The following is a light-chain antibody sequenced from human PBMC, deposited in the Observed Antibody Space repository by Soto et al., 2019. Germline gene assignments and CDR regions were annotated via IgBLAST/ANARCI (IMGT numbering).Light chain of an antibody. Sequence: DIQMTQSPSSLSASVGDRVTITCQASQDISRLLNWYQHKPGKAPQIVIYDASKLEPGAPLRFSGTGSGRDFTFTISNLQPEDIATYYCQQFDSFPRTFGRGTKVQIK. J-gene: IGKJ1*01. CDR2: DAS. V-gene: IGKV1-33*01. CDR1: QDISRL. CDR3: QQFDSFPRT.